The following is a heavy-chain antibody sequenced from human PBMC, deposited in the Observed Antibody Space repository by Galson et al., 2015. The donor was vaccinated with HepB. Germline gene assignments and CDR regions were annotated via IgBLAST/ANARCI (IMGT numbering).Heavy chain of an antibody. CDR1: GFTVSSNY. V-gene: IGHV3-66*01. CDR3: ARDSSVKRYFDY. Sequence: SLRLSCAASGFTVSSNYMSWVRQAPGKGLEWVSVIYSGGSTYYADSVKGRFTISRDNSKNTLYLQMNSLRAEDTAVYYCARDSSVKRYFDYWGQGTLVTVSS. CDR2: IYSGGST. D-gene: IGHD6-25*01. J-gene: IGHJ4*02.